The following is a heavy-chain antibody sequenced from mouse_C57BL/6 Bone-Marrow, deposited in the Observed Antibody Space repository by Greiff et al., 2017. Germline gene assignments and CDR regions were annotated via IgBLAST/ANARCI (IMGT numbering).Heavy chain of an antibody. J-gene: IGHJ4*01. CDR3: ARGYAMDY. V-gene: IGHV1-63*01. Sequence: VQLQQSGAELVRPGTSVKMSCKASGYTFTNYWIGWAKQRPGHGLEWIGDIYPGGGYTNYNEKVKGKATMTADKSSSTAYMQFSSLTSEDSAIYYCARGYAMDYWGQGTSVTVSS. CDR2: IYPGGGYT. CDR1: GYTFTNYW.